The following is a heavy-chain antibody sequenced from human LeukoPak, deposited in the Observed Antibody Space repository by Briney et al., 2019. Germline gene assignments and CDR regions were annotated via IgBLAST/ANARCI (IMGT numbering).Heavy chain of an antibody. V-gene: IGHV4-39*01. D-gene: IGHD2-2*01. Sequence: PSETLSLTCTVSGGSTSSSSYYWGWIRQPPGKGLEWIGSIYYSGSTYYNPSLKSRVTISVDTSKNQFSLKLSSVTAADTAVYYCASGITAAKALDYWGQGTLVTVSS. CDR1: GGSTSSSSYY. J-gene: IGHJ4*02. CDR2: IYYSGST. CDR3: ASGITAAKALDY.